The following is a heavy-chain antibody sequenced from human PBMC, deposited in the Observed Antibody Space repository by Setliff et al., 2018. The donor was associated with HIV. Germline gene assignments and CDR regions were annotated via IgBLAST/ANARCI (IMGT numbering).Heavy chain of an antibody. CDR1: GLILSDQF. D-gene: IGHD2-15*01. CDR2: TRSRAYSYTT. CDR3: TTKGRDVYTLEAPG. V-gene: IGHV3-72*01. Sequence: GGSLRLSCAVSGLILSDQFIDWVRQAPGKGLEWVGRTRSRAYSYTTQYAASVKDRFTISRDDSKNMLYLQMNSLETEDTAVYYCTTKGRDVYTLEAPGWGQGTLVTVSS. J-gene: IGHJ4*02.